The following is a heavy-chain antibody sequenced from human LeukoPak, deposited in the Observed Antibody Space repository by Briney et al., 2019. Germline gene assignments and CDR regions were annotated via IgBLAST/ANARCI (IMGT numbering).Heavy chain of an antibody. J-gene: IGHJ4*02. CDR1: GYTFTGYY. CDR2: INPNSGGT. V-gene: IGHV1-2*02. D-gene: IGHD3-22*01. CDR3: ARRFYYYDSSGYSGYFDY. Sequence: GASVKVSCKASGYTFTGYYMHWVRQAPGQGLEWMGWINPNSGGTNYAQKFQGRVTMTGDTSISTAYMELSRLRSDDTAVYYCARRFYYYDSSGYSGYFDYWGQGTLVTVSS.